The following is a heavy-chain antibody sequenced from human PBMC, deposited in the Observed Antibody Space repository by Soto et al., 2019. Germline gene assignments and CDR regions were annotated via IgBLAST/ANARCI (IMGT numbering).Heavy chain of an antibody. Sequence: LRLSWAASGFTFSSYSMSWVRESPGKGLEWVSAISGSGCSAYYADSVKGRFTISRDNAKTTLYLQMNSLRTEDTAVYYCAKELEVPPRFGELLSNGEAFDIWGQGTRVTVS. CDR3: AKELEVPPRFGELLSNGEAFDI. V-gene: IGHV3-23*01. J-gene: IGHJ3*02. CDR1: GFTFSSYS. CDR2: ISGSGCSA. D-gene: IGHD3-10*01.